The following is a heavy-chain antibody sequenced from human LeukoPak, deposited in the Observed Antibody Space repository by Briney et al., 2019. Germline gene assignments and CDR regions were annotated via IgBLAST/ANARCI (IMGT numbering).Heavy chain of an antibody. CDR1: GFTFSSYG. D-gene: IGHD5-12*01. CDR3: AKTSLVATSIDY. V-gene: IGHV3-23*01. CDR2: ISGSGGST. J-gene: IGHJ4*02. Sequence: GGSLRLSCAASGFTFSSYGMSWVRQAPGKGLEWVSAISGSGGSTYYADSVKGRFTISRDNSKNTLYLQMNSLRAEDTAVYYCAKTSLVATSIDYWGQGTLVTVSS.